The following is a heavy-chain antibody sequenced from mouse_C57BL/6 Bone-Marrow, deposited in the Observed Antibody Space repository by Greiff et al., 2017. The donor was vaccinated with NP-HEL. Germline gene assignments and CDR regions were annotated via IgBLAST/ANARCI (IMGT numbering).Heavy chain of an antibody. CDR3: ARSSSFPYWYFDV. J-gene: IGHJ1*03. V-gene: IGHV1-26*01. D-gene: IGHD1-1*01. Sequence: VQLQQSGPELVKPGASVKISCKASGYTFTDYYMNWVKQSHGKSLEWIGDINPNNGGTSYNQKFKGKATLTVDKSFSTAYMELRSLTSEDSAVYYCARSSSFPYWYFDVWGTGTTVTVSS. CDR1: GYTFTDYY. CDR2: INPNNGGT.